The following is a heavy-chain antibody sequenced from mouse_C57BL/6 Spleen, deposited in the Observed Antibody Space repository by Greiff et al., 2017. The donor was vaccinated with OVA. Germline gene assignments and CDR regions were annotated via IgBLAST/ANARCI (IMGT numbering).Heavy chain of an antibody. CDR3: ARGLYDYDGGYYAMDY. Sequence: VQLQQPGAELVRPGSSVKLSCKASGYTFTSYWMDWVKQRPGQGLEWIGNIYPSDSETHYNQKFKDKATLTVDKSSSTAYMQLSSLTSEDSAVYYCARGLYDYDGGYYAMDYWGQGTSVTVSS. CDR2: IYPSDSET. V-gene: IGHV1-61*01. J-gene: IGHJ4*01. D-gene: IGHD2-4*01. CDR1: GYTFTSYW.